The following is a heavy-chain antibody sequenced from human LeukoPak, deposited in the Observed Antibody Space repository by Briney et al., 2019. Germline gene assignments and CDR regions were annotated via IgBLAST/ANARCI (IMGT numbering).Heavy chain of an antibody. Sequence: PSETLPLTCAVYGGSFSGYYWSWIRQPPGKGLEWIGEINHSGSANYNPSLKSRVTISVDTSKNQFSLKLSSVTAADTAVYYCAIVRGMVRGVIDYWGQGTLVTVSS. D-gene: IGHD3-10*01. CDR2: INHSGSA. V-gene: IGHV4-34*01. CDR3: AIVRGMVRGVIDY. CDR1: GGSFSGYY. J-gene: IGHJ4*02.